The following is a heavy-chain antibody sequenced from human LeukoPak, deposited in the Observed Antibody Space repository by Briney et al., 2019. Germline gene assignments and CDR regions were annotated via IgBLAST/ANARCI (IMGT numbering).Heavy chain of an antibody. D-gene: IGHD3-10*01. V-gene: IGHV1-8*01. CDR3: ARVRAGLITMDAFDI. Sequence: GASVKVSCKASGYTFTSYDINWVRQATGQGLEWMGWMNPNSGNTGYAQKFQGRVTMTRNTSISTAYMELSRLRSDDTAVYYCARVRAGLITMDAFDIWGQGTMVTVSS. CDR2: MNPNSGNT. CDR1: GYTFTSYD. J-gene: IGHJ3*02.